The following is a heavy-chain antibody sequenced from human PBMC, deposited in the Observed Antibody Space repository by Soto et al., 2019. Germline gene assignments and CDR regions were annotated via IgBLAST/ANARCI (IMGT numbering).Heavy chain of an antibody. Sequence: LRLSCAASGFPFGTTSMSWVRQAPGEGLEWVSTIDGSGGITFYADSVKGRFTISRDNSRNTVYLQMNSLRGDDTALYYCVKNSGWFNTWGQGALVTVSS. CDR1: GFPFGTTS. V-gene: IGHV3-23*01. CDR3: VKNSGWFNT. D-gene: IGHD3-10*01. CDR2: IDGSGGIT. J-gene: IGHJ5*02.